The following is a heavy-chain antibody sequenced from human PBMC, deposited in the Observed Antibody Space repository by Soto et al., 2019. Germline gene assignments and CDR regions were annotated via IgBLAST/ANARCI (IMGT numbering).Heavy chain of an antibody. V-gene: IGHV4-31*03. D-gene: IGHD3-22*01. CDR1: GGSISSGGYY. J-gene: IGHJ4*02. CDR3: ASLYDSSGYSYDY. Sequence: SETLSLTCTVSGGSISSGGYYWSWIRQHPGKGLEWIGYIYYSGSTYYNPSLKSRVTISVDTSKNQFSLKLSSVTAADTAVYYCASLYDSSGYSYDYWGQGTLVTVSS. CDR2: IYYSGST.